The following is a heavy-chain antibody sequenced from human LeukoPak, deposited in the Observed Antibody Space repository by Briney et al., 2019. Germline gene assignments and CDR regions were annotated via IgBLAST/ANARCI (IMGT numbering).Heavy chain of an antibody. D-gene: IGHD3-3*01. Sequence: KTGGSLRLSCSASGFTFSSYSMNWVRQARGKGLEWVSSITRSSSYIYYADSVKGRFTISRDNAKNSLSLQMRSLSAEETAVYYCARTYSVTIFGVDVNWFDPWGQGTLVTVSS. J-gene: IGHJ5*02. CDR3: ARTYSVTIFGVDVNWFDP. CDR1: GFTFSSYS. V-gene: IGHV3-21*01. CDR2: ITRSSSYI.